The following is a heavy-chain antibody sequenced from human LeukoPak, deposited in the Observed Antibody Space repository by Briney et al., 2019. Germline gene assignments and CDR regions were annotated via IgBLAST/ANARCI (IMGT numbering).Heavy chain of an antibody. J-gene: IGHJ4*02. Sequence: SVKVSCKASGGTFSSYAISWVRQAPGQGFEWMGGIIPIFGTANYAQKFQGRVTITTDESTSTAYMELSSLRSEDTAVYYCASPQEDSSGFNYWGQGTLVTVSS. CDR3: ASPQEDSSGFNY. D-gene: IGHD3-22*01. CDR2: IIPIFGTA. V-gene: IGHV1-69*05. CDR1: GGTFSSYA.